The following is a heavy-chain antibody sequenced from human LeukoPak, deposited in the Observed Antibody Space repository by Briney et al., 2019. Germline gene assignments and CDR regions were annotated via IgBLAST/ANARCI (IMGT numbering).Heavy chain of an antibody. J-gene: IGHJ4*02. Sequence: ASVRVSCKASGYTFTGYWMHWVRQAPGQGLERMGWINPNTGNTNCAERFQGRVTVTRDTSINTAYMELNSLRSDDTAVYYCARSNGYYFSYDYWGQGTLVTVSS. V-gene: IGHV1-2*02. CDR1: GYTFTGYW. CDR2: INPNTGNT. D-gene: IGHD3-22*01. CDR3: ARSNGYYFSYDY.